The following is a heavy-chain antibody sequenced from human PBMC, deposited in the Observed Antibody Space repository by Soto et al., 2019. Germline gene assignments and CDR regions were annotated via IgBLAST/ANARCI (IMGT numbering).Heavy chain of an antibody. CDR3: ARDGKLGYCSGGSCQLYYYGMDV. Sequence: SLRLCCEESGFTFGGYGMRWVRTAPGKGLEWVAVIWYDGSNKYYADSVKGRFTISRDNSKNTLYLQMNSLRAEDTAVYYCARDGKLGYCSGGSCQLYYYGMDVWGQGTTVNLSS. D-gene: IGHD2-15*01. V-gene: IGHV3-33*01. CDR1: GFTFGGYG. CDR2: IWYDGSNK. J-gene: IGHJ6*02.